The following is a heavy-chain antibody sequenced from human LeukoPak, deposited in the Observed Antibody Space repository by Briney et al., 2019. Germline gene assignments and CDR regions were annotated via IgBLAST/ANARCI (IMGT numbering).Heavy chain of an antibody. CDR1: GFTFSSYW. V-gene: IGHV3-7*03. J-gene: IGHJ4*02. CDR2: IKQDGSEK. D-gene: IGHD3-22*01. Sequence: GGSLRLSCVASGFTFSSYWMSWVRQAPGNGLEWVANIKQDGSEKYYVDSVKGRFTISRDNSKNTLYLQMNSLRAEDTAVYYCARHRWGYYDSSGYYYDEGWGQGTLVTVSS. CDR3: ARHRWGYYDSSGYYYDEG.